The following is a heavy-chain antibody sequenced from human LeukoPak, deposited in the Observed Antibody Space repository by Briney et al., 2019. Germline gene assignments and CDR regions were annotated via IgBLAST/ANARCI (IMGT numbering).Heavy chain of an antibody. Sequence: SETLSLTCTVSGGSIGSGAYYWSWIRQPPGKGLEWIGYIYHSGHTYYNPSLKSRVTISVDRSKNQFSLKLNSVTAADTAVYYCARGIAVGATGGGYWGQGTLVTVSS. V-gene: IGHV4-30-2*01. D-gene: IGHD1-26*01. CDR2: IYHSGHT. CDR1: GGSIGSGAYY. J-gene: IGHJ4*02. CDR3: ARGIAVGATGGGY.